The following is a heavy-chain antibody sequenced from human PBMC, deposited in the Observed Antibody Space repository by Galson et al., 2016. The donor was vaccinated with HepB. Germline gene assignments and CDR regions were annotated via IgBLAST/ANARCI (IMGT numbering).Heavy chain of an antibody. CDR3: ASVGIAWSLSY. V-gene: IGHV3-74*03. CDR2: ISSDGSFT. CDR1: GFAFSSHW. J-gene: IGHJ4*02. D-gene: IGHD3-9*01. Sequence: SLRLSCAASGFAFSSHWMHWVRQAPGKGLVWVSRISSDGSFTTNMDSVEGRFTISRDNGKNTLYLQMNSLSAEDTAVYYCASVGIAWSLSYCGRGTLVTVSS.